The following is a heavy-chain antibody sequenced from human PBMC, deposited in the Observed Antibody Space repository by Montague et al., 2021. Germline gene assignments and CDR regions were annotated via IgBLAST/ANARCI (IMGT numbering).Heavy chain of an antibody. V-gene: IGHV3-23*01. CDR2: IVGNGGNT. CDR1: GFTFSSYA. Sequence: SLRLSCGASGFTFSSYAMTWVRQAPGKGLEWVSLIVGNGGNTFYADSVKGRFTISRDNSKNTLYLQMNSLRADDTAAYYCAKRDSSGLHYFDYWGQGTLVTVSS. J-gene: IGHJ4*02. D-gene: IGHD6-19*01. CDR3: AKRDSSGLHYFDY.